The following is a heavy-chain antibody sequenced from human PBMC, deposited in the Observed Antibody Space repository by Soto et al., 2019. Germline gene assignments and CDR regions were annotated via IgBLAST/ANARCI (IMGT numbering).Heavy chain of an antibody. CDR1: GGSISSGGYY. Sequence: SETLSLTCTVSGGSISSGGYYWSWIRQHPGKGLEWIGYIYYSGSTYYNPSLKSRVTISVDTSKNQFSLKLSSVTAADTAVYYCAREVPVVPVAKVMAVGMDVWGQGTTVTVSS. V-gene: IGHV4-31*03. D-gene: IGHD2-2*01. J-gene: IGHJ6*02. CDR2: IYYSGST. CDR3: AREVPVVPVAKVMAVGMDV.